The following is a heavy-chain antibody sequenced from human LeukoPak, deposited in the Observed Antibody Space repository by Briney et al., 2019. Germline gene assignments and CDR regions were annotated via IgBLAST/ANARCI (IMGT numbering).Heavy chain of an antibody. CDR3: ARQEGGNYDLLTGYFDY. CDR2: IYPGDSDT. D-gene: IGHD3-9*01. Sequence: GESRKISCTGSGYSFSNYWIGWVRQMPGKGLEWMGIIYPGDSDTRYSPSFQGQVTISADKSISTAYLQWSSLKASDTAMYYCARQEGGNYDLLTGYFDYWGQGALVTVAS. V-gene: IGHV5-51*01. CDR1: GYSFSNYW. J-gene: IGHJ4*02.